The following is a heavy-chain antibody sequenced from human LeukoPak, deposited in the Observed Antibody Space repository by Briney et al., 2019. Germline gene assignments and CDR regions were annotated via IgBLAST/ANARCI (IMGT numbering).Heavy chain of an antibody. D-gene: IGHD2-2*01. J-gene: IGHJ6*02. CDR3: VKDRPCETCMPMDA. Sequence: GGSLRLSCAASGFRFTDCSMSWVRQAPGKGLEWVAGLGRSGEYKYYADSVKGRFTISRDNSKDTVSLQMNSLRAEDSAIYFCVKDRPCETCMPMDAWGQGTTVTVSS. CDR1: GFRFTDCS. V-gene: IGHV3-23*01. CDR2: LGRSGEYK.